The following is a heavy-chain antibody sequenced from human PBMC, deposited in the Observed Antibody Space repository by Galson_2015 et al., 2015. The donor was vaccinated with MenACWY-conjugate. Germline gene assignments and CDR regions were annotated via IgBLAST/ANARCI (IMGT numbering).Heavy chain of an antibody. V-gene: IGHV1-3*01. D-gene: IGHD2-2*01. CDR2: INAGYGNT. CDR3: AREIVVAPAASWGDYYYGMDV. J-gene: IGHJ6*02. Sequence: SVKVSCKASGYTFTNYAMHWVRQAPGQRLEWMGWINAGYGNTKYSQKFQGRVTITSDTSASTAYMELSSLRSEDTAVYYCAREIVVAPAASWGDYYYGMDVWGQGTTVTVSS. CDR1: GYTFTNYA.